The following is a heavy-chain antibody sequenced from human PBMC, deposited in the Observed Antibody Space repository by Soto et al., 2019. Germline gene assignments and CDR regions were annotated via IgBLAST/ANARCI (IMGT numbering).Heavy chain of an antibody. J-gene: IGHJ4*02. CDR3: ATSGYSSSWYYFDY. CDR2: ISGSGGST. CDR1: GFTFSSYA. Sequence: PVGSLRLSCAASGFTFSSYAMSWVRQAPGKGLEWVSAISGSGGSTYYADSVKGRFTISRDNSKNTLYLQMNSLRAEDTAVYYCATSGYSSSWYYFDYWGQGTLVTVSS. D-gene: IGHD6-13*01. V-gene: IGHV3-23*01.